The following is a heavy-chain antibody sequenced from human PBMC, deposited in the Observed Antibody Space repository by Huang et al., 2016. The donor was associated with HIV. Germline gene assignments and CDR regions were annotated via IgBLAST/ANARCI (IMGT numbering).Heavy chain of an antibody. CDR3: ARDPFIKAFDI. J-gene: IGHJ3*02. V-gene: IGHV3-7*01. CDR2: VREDSSQK. Sequence: EVQLVESGGGLVQPGGSLRFSCAACDFDFSSYWVMWRRQVPGKGLGWVASVREDSSQKDYLDSVKGRFIISRDNPKKSLYLQMNNLRAEDAAVYYCARDPFIKAFDIWGQGTLVTVSS. CDR1: DFDFSSYW.